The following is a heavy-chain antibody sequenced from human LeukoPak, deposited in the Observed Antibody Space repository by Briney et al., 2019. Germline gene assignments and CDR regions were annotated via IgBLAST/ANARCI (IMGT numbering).Heavy chain of an antibody. J-gene: IGHJ4*02. CDR3: ARLSQNTYSSSWPQDDY. V-gene: IGHV1-18*01. D-gene: IGHD6-13*01. Sequence: ASVKVSCKASGYTFTSYGISWVRQAPGQGLEWMGWISAYNGNTNYAQKLQGRVTMTTDTSTSTAYMELRSLRSDDTAVYYCARLSQNTYSSSWPQDDYWGQGTLVTVSS. CDR2: ISAYNGNT. CDR1: GYTFTSYG.